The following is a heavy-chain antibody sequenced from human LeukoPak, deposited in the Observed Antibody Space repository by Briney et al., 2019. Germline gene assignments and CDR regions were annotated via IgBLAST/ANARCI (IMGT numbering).Heavy chain of an antibody. D-gene: IGHD2-8*01. Sequence: GRSLRLSCAASGFTFDDYAMHWVRQAPGKGLEWVSGISWNSGSIGYADSVKGRFTNSRDNAKNSLYLQMNSLRAEDTALYYCAKDTALGYCTNGVCYTGVYWGQGTLVTVSS. CDR3: AKDTALGYCTNGVCYTGVY. J-gene: IGHJ4*02. CDR1: GFTFDDYA. V-gene: IGHV3-9*01. CDR2: ISWNSGSI.